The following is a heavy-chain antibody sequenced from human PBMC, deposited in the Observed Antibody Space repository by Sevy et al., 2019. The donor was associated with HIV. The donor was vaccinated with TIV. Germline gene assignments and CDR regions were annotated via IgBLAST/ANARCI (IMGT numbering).Heavy chain of an antibody. Sequence: GGSLRLSCAGSGFTFGTYAMTWVRQAPGEGLQWVSVISDSGRSTYYADSVQGRVTISRDNSKNTMHLHMNSLRVEDTATYYCARRPDFGVIIPTGVLDVWGQGTTVTVSS. D-gene: IGHD3-3*01. V-gene: IGHV3-23*01. CDR2: ISDSGRST. CDR1: GFTFGTYA. CDR3: ARRPDFGVIIPTGVLDV. J-gene: IGHJ6*02.